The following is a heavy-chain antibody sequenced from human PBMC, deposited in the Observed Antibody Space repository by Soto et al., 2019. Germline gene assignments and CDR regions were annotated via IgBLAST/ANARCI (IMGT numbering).Heavy chain of an antibody. J-gene: IGHJ5*02. V-gene: IGHV4-61*05. D-gene: IGHD3-10*01. CDR2: IYYSGST. CDR1: GVSISSSSYY. CDR3: ARTRRITLHSGSTLNWFDP. Sequence: ASETLSLTCTVSGVSISSSSYYWGWIRQPPGKGLEWIGYIYYSGSTNYNPSLKSRVTISVDTSKNQYSLKLSSVTAADTAVYYCARTRRITLHSGSTLNWFDPWGQGTLVTVSS.